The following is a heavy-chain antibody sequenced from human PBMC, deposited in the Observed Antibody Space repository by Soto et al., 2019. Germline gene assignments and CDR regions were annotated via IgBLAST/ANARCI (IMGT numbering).Heavy chain of an antibody. Sequence: EVQLEESGGGLVQPGGSLRLSCAASGFTFGNYWMHWVRQAPGKGLEWVSRIGGDGRNLNYADSVKGRFTISRDNAENTLYLQMNSLRAKDTAVYYCARCDSGYSYGYPYWGQGTLVTVSS. V-gene: IGHV3-74*01. J-gene: IGHJ4*02. D-gene: IGHD5-18*01. CDR2: IGGDGRNL. CDR1: GFTFGNYW. CDR3: ARCDSGYSYGYPY.